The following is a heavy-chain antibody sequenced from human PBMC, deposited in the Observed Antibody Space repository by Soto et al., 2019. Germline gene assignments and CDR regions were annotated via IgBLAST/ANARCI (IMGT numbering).Heavy chain of an antibody. V-gene: IGHV3-9*01. CDR2: ISWNSDSI. J-gene: IGHJ6*02. CDR1: GFTFDDYA. D-gene: IGHD3-10*01. CDR3: AKEPSMVRGIIVSGDYSMDV. Sequence: GGSLRLSCAASGFTFDDYALHWVRQAPGKGLEWVSGISWNSDSIAYADSVKGRFTISRDNAKNSLYLQMNSLRAEDTALYYCAKEPSMVRGIIVSGDYSMDVWGQGTMVTVSS.